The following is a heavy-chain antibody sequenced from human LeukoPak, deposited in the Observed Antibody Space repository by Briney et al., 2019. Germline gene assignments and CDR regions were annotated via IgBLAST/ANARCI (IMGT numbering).Heavy chain of an antibody. Sequence: GGSLRLSCAASGFTFSSYSINWVRQAPGKGLEWVSYISGSGGTIYYSDSVKGRFTISRDNAENSLYLQMNSLRDEDTAVYYCARDLSGPRVYFDYWGQGTLVTVSS. CDR3: ARDLSGPRVYFDY. J-gene: IGHJ4*02. CDR1: GFTFSSYS. D-gene: IGHD1-26*01. V-gene: IGHV3-48*02. CDR2: ISGSGGTI.